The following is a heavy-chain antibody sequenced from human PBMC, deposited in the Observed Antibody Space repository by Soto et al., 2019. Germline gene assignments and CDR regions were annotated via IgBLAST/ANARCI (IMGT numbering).Heavy chain of an antibody. CDR2: ILHTGGT. CDR1: GGSISGGGFS. Sequence: SETLSLTCAVSGGSISGGGFSWSWIRQPPGKGLEWIGYILHTGGTQYNPALKSRVSMSVDKSKNQFSLHLTSVTAADTAVYYCARLQFGEGFDYWGQGALVTVSS. D-gene: IGHD3-10*01. CDR3: ARLQFGEGFDY. J-gene: IGHJ4*02. V-gene: IGHV4-30-2*01.